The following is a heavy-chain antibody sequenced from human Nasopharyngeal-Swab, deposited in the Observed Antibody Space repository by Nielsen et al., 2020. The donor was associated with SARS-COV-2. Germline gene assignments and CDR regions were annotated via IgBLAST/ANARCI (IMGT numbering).Heavy chain of an antibody. CDR1: GFTFDDYA. J-gene: IGHJ5*01. Sequence: GGSLRLSCAASGFTFDDYALSWVRQVPGKGLEWVSRITWNGDSTGYVDSVKSRFTISRDNANNSLFLQMNSLRAEDTAIYYCARDRDVDFLDSWGQGTLVTVSS. V-gene: IGHV3-20*04. D-gene: IGHD5-24*01. CDR3: ARDRDVDFLDS. CDR2: ITWNGDST.